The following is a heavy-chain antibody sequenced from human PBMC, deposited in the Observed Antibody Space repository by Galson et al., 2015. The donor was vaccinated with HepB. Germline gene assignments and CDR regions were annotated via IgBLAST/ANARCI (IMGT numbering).Heavy chain of an antibody. Sequence: QSGAEVKKPGESLKISCKASGGTFSSYAISWVRQAPGQGLEWMGGIIPIFGTANYAQKFQGRVTITADESTSTAYMELSSLRSEDTAVYYCARDREGRPRHTTSWYFDLWGRGTLVTVSS. CDR1: GGTFSSYA. D-gene: IGHD2/OR15-2a*01. CDR3: ARDREGRPRHTTSWYFDL. V-gene: IGHV1-69*01. CDR2: IIPIFGTA. J-gene: IGHJ2*01.